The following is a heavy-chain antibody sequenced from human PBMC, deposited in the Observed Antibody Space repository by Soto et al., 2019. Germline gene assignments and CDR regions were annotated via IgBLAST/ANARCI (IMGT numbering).Heavy chain of an antibody. Sequence: QVQLVESGGGVVQPGGSLRLSCAASGFTFSSYGMHWVRQAPGKGLEWVTFISFDGRDTDYADSVKGRFTISRDNSKNTLYLQMNSLRAEDRAVYYCAKGYGGQRLTRGDAFDIWGQGTMVTVS. CDR3: AKGYGGQRLTRGDAFDI. CDR2: ISFDGRDT. D-gene: IGHD2-2*01. CDR1: GFTFSSYG. V-gene: IGHV3-30*18. J-gene: IGHJ3*02.